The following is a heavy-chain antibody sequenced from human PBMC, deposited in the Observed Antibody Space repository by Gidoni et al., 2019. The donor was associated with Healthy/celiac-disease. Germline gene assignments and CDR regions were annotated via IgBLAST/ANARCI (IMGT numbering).Heavy chain of an antibody. V-gene: IGHV4-59*01. D-gene: IGHD6-19*01. Sequence: VKPSETLSLTCTVPGGSISSYYWSWIRQPPGKGLEWIGYIYYSGSTNYNPSLKSRVTISVDTSKNQCSLKLSSVTAADTAVYYCARGSIAVAGTIGYFDYWGQGTLVTVSS. CDR2: IYYSGST. CDR1: GGSISSYY. CDR3: ARGSIAVAGTIGYFDY. J-gene: IGHJ4*02.